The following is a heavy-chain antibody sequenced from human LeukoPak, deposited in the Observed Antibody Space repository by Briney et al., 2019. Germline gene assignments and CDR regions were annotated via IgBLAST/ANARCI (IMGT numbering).Heavy chain of an antibody. CDR2: IYYSGST. CDR1: GGSISSYY. V-gene: IGHV4-59*01. D-gene: IGHD2-15*01. J-gene: IGHJ6*03. CDR3: ARASPGFSRIPYYYYYYYMDV. Sequence: SETLSLTCTVSGGSISSYYWSWIRQPPGKGLEWIGYIYYSGSTNYNPSLKSRATISVDTSKNQFSLKLSSVTAADTAVYYCARASPGFSRIPYYYYYYYMDVWGKGTTVTVSS.